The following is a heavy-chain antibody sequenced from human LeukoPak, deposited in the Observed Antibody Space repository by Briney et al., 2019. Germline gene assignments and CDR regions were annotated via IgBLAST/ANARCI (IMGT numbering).Heavy chain of an antibody. CDR2: IWYDGSNK. J-gene: IGHJ4*02. Sequence: PGRSLRLSCAASGFTFSSYGRQGVGQAPGKGREGVAVIWYDGSNKYYADSVKGRFTISRDHYKNTLSLQMNRLSAEDTAVYYRARGVNEYSNYDDTYYLDYWGQGTLVTVSS. V-gene: IGHV3-33*01. CDR1: GFTFSSYG. CDR3: ARGVNEYSNYDDTYYLDY. D-gene: IGHD4-11*01.